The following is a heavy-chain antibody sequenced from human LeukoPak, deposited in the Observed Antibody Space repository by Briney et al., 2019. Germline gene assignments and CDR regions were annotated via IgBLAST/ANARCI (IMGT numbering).Heavy chain of an antibody. J-gene: IGHJ4*02. CDR3: ARIRDYDR. CDR2: INHSGSN. V-gene: IGHV4-34*01. Sequence: KPSETLSLTWAVYGGSFSGYYWSWVRQPPGKGLEWIGEINHSGSNNYNPSLESRVTISVDKSKNQFSLKLRSVTAADTAVYHCARIRDYDRRGQGTLVTVSS. CDR1: GGSFSGYY. D-gene: IGHD3-16*01.